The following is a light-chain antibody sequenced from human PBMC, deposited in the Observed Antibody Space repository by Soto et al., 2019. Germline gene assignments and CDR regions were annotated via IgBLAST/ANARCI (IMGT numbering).Light chain of an antibody. CDR2: GAS. Sequence: EIVLTQSPGTLSLSPGERATLSCRASQSVSSSYLAWYQQKPGQAPRLLIYGASSRATGIPDRFSGSGSGTDFTLTISRLEPEDFAVYYCQQYGHWTFGPVTKVDIK. CDR1: QSVSSSY. CDR3: QQYGHWT. J-gene: IGKJ1*01. V-gene: IGKV3-20*01.